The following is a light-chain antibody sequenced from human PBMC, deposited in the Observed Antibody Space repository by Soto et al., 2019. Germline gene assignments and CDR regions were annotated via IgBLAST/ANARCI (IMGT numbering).Light chain of an antibody. CDR3: SSYTTSSIVV. Sequence: QSALTQPASVSGSPGQSITISCTGTSSDVGGYNYVSWYQQHPGKAPKLMIYEVSNRPSGVSNRFSGSKSANTASLIISGLQAEDEADYYCSSYTTSSIVVFGGGTKLTVL. CDR2: EVS. J-gene: IGLJ2*01. CDR1: SSDVGGYNY. V-gene: IGLV2-14*01.